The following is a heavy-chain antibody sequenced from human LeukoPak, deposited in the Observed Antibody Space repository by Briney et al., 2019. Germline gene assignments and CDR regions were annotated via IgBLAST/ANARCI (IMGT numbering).Heavy chain of an antibody. J-gene: IGHJ6*03. V-gene: IGHV4-34*01. CDR2: INHSGST. D-gene: IGHD3-10*01. CDR3: ARASGAGYMDV. Sequence: SETLSLTCAVYGGSFSGYYWSWIRQPPGKGLEWIGEINHSGSTNYNPSLTSRVTISVDTSKNQFSLKLSSVTAADTAVYYCARASGAGYMDVWGKGTTVTVSS. CDR1: GGSFSGYY.